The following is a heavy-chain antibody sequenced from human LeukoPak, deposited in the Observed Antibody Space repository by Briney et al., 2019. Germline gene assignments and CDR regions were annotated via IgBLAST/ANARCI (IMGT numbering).Heavy chain of an antibody. CDR1: GFTFSSYS. J-gene: IGHJ4*02. CDR3: ARDRVTHYYDSSGIFDY. V-gene: IGHV3-21*01. Sequence: GGSLRLSCAASGFTFSSYSMNWVRQAPGKGLEWVSSISSSSSYIYYADSVKGRFTISRDNAKNSLYLQMNSLRAEDTAVYYCARDRVTHYYDSSGIFDYWGQGTLVTVSS. D-gene: IGHD3-22*01. CDR2: ISSSSSYI.